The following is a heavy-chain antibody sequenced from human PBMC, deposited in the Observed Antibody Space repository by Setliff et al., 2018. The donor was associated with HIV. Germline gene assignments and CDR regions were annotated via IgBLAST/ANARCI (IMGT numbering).Heavy chain of an antibody. J-gene: IGHJ4*02. CDR2: TYYSGST. CDR1: GGSISSYY. V-gene: IGHV4-59*12. Sequence: SETLSLTCTVSGGSISSYYWSWIRQPQGKGLEWIGYTYYSGSTNYNPSLKTRVTISVDTSKNHFSLKLTSVTAADTAVYFCARNPHYFDRSGYYSWFYFDCWGQGRLGTAPQ. CDR3: ARNPHYFDRSGYYSWFYFDC. D-gene: IGHD3-22*01.